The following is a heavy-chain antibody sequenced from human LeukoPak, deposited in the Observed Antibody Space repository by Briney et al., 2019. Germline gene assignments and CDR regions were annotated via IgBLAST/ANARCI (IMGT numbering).Heavy chain of an antibody. CDR1: GGSFSGYY. Sequence: SETLSLTCAVYGGSFSGYYWSWIRQPPGKGLEWIGEINHSGSTNYNPSLKSRVTISVDTSKNQFSLKLSSVTAADTAVYYCARDLVDTAMVDYWGQGTLVTVSS. D-gene: IGHD5-18*01. V-gene: IGHV4-34*01. CDR3: ARDLVDTAMVDY. CDR2: INHSGST. J-gene: IGHJ4*02.